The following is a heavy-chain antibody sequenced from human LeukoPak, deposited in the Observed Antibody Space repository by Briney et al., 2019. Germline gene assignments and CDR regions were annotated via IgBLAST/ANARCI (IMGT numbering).Heavy chain of an antibody. V-gene: IGHV4-4*07. CDR1: GDSIGTYY. Sequence: SETLSLACTVSGDSIGTYYWNWIRQPAGKGLEWIGRIYTSGSTNYNPSLKSRVTISVDTSKNQFSLKLSSVTAADTAVYYCARDSPDYYYSYYMDVWGKGTTVTVSS. CDR3: ARDSPDYYYSYYMDV. J-gene: IGHJ6*03. CDR2: IYTSGST.